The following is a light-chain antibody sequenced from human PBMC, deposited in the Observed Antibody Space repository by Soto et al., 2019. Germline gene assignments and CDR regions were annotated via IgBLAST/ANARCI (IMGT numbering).Light chain of an antibody. V-gene: IGKV3-20*01. CDR3: QQYGTSLTT. J-gene: IGKJ5*01. CDR1: QSISSGY. Sequence: PGERATLSCRASQSISSGYLAWYQQKPGQAPRLLFYGASNRATGIPDRFSGSGSGTDFTLTISRLEPEDFALYYCQQYGTSLTTFGQGTRLEIK. CDR2: GAS.